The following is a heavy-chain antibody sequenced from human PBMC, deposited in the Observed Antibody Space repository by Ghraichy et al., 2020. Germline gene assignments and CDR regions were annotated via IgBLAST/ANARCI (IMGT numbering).Heavy chain of an antibody. Sequence: SETLSLTCAVYGGSFSGYYWSWIRQPPGKGLEWIGEINHSGSTNYNPSLKSRVTISVDTSKNQFSLKLSSVTAADTAVYYCARGPYYYGSGSYYRRVTYYFDYWGQGTLVTVSS. J-gene: IGHJ4*02. CDR3: ARGPYYYGSGSYYRRVTYYFDY. D-gene: IGHD3-10*01. CDR2: INHSGST. V-gene: IGHV4-34*01. CDR1: GGSFSGYY.